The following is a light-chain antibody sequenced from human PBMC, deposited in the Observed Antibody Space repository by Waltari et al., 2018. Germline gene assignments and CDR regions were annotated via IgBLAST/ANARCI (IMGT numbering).Light chain of an antibody. CDR3: MFWPSNVWV. J-gene: IGLJ3*02. Sequence: ASPPGFLLCYHADSEKAHDSGVPRRCSRSKDASANAGILLISGLQSEDDADYYCMFWPSNVWVFGGGTKLTVL. V-gene: IGLV5-37*01. CDR2: YHADSEK.